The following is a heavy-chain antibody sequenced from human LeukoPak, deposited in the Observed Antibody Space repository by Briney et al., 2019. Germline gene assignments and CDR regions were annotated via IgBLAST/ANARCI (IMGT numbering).Heavy chain of an antibody. CDR1: GFTVSSNY. CDR2: IYSGGNT. CDR3: AKEDKITMIVVVITHFDY. J-gene: IGHJ4*02. Sequence: GGSLRLSCAASGFTVSSNYMSWVRQAPGRGLEWVSVIYSGGNTYYADSVKGRFTISRDNSKNTLYLQMNSLRAEDTAVYYCAKEDKITMIVVVITHFDYWGQGTLVTVSS. V-gene: IGHV3-66*01. D-gene: IGHD3-22*01.